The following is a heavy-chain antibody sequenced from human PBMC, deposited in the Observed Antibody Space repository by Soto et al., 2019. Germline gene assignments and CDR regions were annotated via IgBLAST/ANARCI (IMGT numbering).Heavy chain of an antibody. CDR2: ISSSSSTI. D-gene: IGHD6-19*01. J-gene: IGHJ4*02. CDR3: ARGSVAQQWLVPRGNDY. V-gene: IGHV3-48*01. Sequence: EVQLVESGGGLVQPGGSLRLSCAASGFTFSSYSMNWVRQAPGKGLEWVSYISSSSSTIYYADSVKGRFTISRDNAKNSLYLQMNSLRAEDTAVYYCARGSVAQQWLVPRGNDYWGQGTLVTVSS. CDR1: GFTFSSYS.